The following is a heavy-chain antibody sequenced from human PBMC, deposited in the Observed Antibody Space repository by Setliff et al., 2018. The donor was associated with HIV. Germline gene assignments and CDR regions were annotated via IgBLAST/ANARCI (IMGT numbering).Heavy chain of an antibody. D-gene: IGHD1-1*01. Sequence: ASVKVSCKTSGYNFKEHHVHWVRQAPGQGLEWMGWISPYDAARKISQKFRGRVSLTTDTSINTAYMELGGLHSDDTAVYYCARQLYNSLDFWGQGALVTVSS. CDR2: ISPYDAAR. CDR1: GYNFKEHH. CDR3: ARQLYNSLDF. V-gene: IGHV1-2*02. J-gene: IGHJ4*02.